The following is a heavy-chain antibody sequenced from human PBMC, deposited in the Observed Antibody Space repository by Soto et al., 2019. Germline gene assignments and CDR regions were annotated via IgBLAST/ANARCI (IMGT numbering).Heavy chain of an antibody. Sequence: QVQLVESGGGVVQPGRSLRLSCAASGFTFSHYAMHWVRQAPGKGLEWVALMSYDGSNEYYADSVKGRFTISRDNSKNTLYLQMNSLRAEDTAVYYCAKDGSHNFDYVGQGTLVSVSS. CDR3: AKDGSHNFDY. J-gene: IGHJ4*02. CDR2: MSYDGSNE. CDR1: GFTFSHYA. V-gene: IGHV3-30*18. D-gene: IGHD1-26*01.